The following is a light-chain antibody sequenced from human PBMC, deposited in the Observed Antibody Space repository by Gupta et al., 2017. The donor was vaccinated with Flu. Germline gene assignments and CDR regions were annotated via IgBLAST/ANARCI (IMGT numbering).Light chain of an antibody. CDR1: QSITRNF. CDR3: QQYGDSPPTT. CDR2: SAS. V-gene: IGKV3-20*01. J-gene: IGKJ1*01. Sequence: IVLTQSPGTLSLSPGERATLSCRASQSITRNFLAWYQLKPGQSPRLLIHSASSRATGIADRFSGSGSGTDFTLTINGLEPEDFAVYYCQQYGDSPPTTFGQGTKVEIK.